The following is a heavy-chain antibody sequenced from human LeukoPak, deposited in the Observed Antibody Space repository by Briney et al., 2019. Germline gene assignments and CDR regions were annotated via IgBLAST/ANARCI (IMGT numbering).Heavy chain of an antibody. Sequence: PSETLSLTCTVSGGSISSNAYYWAWIRQPPGKGLEWVSAISDSGDNTYYADSVKGRFSISRDNSKNTLFLQVNSLRAEDTAVYYCAKGSGSGSYYNPFREVYWGQGTLVTVSS. D-gene: IGHD3-10*01. CDR3: AKGSGSGSYYNPFREVY. CDR1: GGSISSNAYY. J-gene: IGHJ4*02. CDR2: ISDSGDNT. V-gene: IGHV3-23*01.